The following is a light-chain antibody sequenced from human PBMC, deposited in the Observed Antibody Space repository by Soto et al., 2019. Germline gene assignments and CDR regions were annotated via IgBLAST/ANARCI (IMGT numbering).Light chain of an antibody. CDR2: DAM. CDR1: QDISDY. Sequence: DIQMTQSPSFLSASVGDRVTITCQASQDISDYLNWYQQKPGQAPKLLIHDAMHLETGVPSRFSGSGSGATFIFTISRLQPEDIATYCCQQFVNLPFTFGPGTTVDLK. CDR3: QQFVNLPFT. J-gene: IGKJ3*01. V-gene: IGKV1-33*01.